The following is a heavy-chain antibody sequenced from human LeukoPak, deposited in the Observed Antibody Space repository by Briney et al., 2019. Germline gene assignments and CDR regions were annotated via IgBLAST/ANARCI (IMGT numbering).Heavy chain of an antibody. CDR1: GFIFGSYA. Sequence: GGSLRLSCGASGFIFGSYAMSWVRQAPGKGLEWVSGITGSTGSTYHADSVKGRFTITRDNSKNTLYLQMNSLRAEDTAVYYCAKDLGYCSSTSCFWSFDYWGQGTLVTVSS. D-gene: IGHD2-2*01. CDR2: ITGSTGST. CDR3: AKDLGYCSSTSCFWSFDY. J-gene: IGHJ4*02. V-gene: IGHV3-23*01.